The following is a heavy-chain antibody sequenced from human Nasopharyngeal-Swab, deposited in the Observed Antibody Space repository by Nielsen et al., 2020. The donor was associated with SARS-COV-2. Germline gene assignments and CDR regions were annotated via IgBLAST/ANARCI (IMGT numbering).Heavy chain of an antibody. V-gene: IGHV3-21*01. D-gene: IGHD3-3*01. J-gene: IGHJ6*02. Sequence: GESLKISCAASGFTFNNYNFNWVRQAPGKGLELVSSISSSSSYIYYADSVKGRFTISRDNAKNSLYLQMNSLRAEDTAVYYCARDGLDYDFWSAYFMDVGGQGTTITVSS. CDR3: ARDGLDYDFWSAYFMDV. CDR1: GFTFNNYN. CDR2: ISSSSSYI.